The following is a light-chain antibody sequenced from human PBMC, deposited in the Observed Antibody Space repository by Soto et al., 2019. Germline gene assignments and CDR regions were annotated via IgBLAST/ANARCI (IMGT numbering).Light chain of an antibody. CDR3: QQRSNWPLT. V-gene: IGKV3-11*01. CDR2: DAS. J-gene: IGKJ3*01. Sequence: EIVLTQSPATLSLSPGESAALSCRASQSVSSYLAWYQQKPGQAPRLLMYDASNRATSIPARFSGSGSGTDFTLTISSLEPEDFAVYYCQQRSNWPLTFGPGTKVAIK. CDR1: QSVSSY.